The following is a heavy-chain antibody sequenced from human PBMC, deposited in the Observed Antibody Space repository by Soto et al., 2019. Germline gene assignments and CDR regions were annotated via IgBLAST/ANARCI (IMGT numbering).Heavy chain of an antibody. CDR1: GYTFTGYY. D-gene: IGHD6-13*01. CDR2: FDPEDGGT. J-gene: IGHJ5*02. CDR3: ASTPRYSSTKNWFDP. V-gene: IGHV1-2*02. Sequence: ASVKVSCKASGYTFTGYYMHWVRQAPGQGLEWMGWFDPEDGGTNYAQKFQGRVTMTEDTSTDTAYMELSSLRSEDTAVYYCASTPRYSSTKNWFDPWGQGTLVTVSS.